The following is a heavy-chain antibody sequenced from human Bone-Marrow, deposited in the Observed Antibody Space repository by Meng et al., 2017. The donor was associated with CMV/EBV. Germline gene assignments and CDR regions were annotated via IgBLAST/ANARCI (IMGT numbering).Heavy chain of an antibody. D-gene: IGHD3-10*01. V-gene: IGHV3-30-3*01. CDR2: ISYDGSNN. CDR1: GFTFNTYS. J-gene: IGHJ6*02. CDR3: ARDGPMVRGVMGYYYYGMDV. Sequence: GESLKISCVASGFTFNTYSLHWVRQAPGKGLEWVAVISYDGSNNYYADSVKGRFTISRDNSKNTLYLQMNSLRAEDTAVYYCARDGPMVRGVMGYYYYGMDVWGQGTTVTVSS.